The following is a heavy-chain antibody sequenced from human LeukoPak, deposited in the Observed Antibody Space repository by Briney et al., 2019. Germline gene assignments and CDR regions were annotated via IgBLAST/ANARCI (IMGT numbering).Heavy chain of an antibody. D-gene: IGHD3-10*01. V-gene: IGHV3-74*01. CDR1: GFTFSNSW. J-gene: IGHJ4*02. Sequence: GGSLRLSCAASGFTFSNSWVHWVRQAPGKGLMWLSRINSDGSTIDYADSVKGRFTTSRDNAKNTLYLQMNSLRAEDTAVYYCARAGYYRFGYWGQGTLVTVSS. CDR3: ARAGYYRFGY. CDR2: INSDGSTI.